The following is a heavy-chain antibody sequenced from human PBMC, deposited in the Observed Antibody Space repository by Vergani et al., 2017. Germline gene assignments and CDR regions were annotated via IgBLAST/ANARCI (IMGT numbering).Heavy chain of an antibody. CDR1: GYTLTELS. CDR3: AREKGDDIVTGYYKGYYYYYMDV. J-gene: IGHJ6*03. Sequence: QVQLVQSGAEVKKPGASVKVSCKVSGYTLTELSMHWVRQAPGKGLEWMGGFDPEDGETMYAQKFQGRVTMTEDTSTDTAYMELRSLRSDDTAVYYCAREKGDDIVTGYYKGYYYYYMDVWGKGTTVTVSS. V-gene: IGHV1-24*01. D-gene: IGHD3-9*01. CDR2: FDPEDGET.